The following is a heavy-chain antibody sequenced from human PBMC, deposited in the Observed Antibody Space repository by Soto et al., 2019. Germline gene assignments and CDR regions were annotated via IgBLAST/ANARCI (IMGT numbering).Heavy chain of an antibody. CDR2: ISYDGSNK. V-gene: IGHV3-30*18. CDR1: GFTFSSYG. Sequence: PGGALRVSCAASGFTFSSYGMHWVRQAPGKGLEWVAVISYDGSNKYYADSVKGRFTISRDNSKNTLYLQMNSLRAEDTAVYYCAKGYGDPIYYYYYGMDVWGQGTTVTVSS. CDR3: AKGYGDPIYYYYYGMDV. D-gene: IGHD4-17*01. J-gene: IGHJ6*02.